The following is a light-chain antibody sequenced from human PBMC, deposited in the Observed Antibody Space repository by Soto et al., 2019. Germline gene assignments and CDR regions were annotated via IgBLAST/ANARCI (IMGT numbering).Light chain of an antibody. CDR3: QQYDNLVFT. CDR2: DAS. CDR1: QDIRNH. J-gene: IGKJ3*01. V-gene: IGKV1-33*01. Sequence: DIQMTQSPSSLSVSVGDRVTITCQASQDIRNHLNWYQEKPGKAPKLLIYDASNLQTGVPSRFSGSKSGTDFTFTISSLQPDDIATYYCQQYDNLVFTFGPGTKVDIK.